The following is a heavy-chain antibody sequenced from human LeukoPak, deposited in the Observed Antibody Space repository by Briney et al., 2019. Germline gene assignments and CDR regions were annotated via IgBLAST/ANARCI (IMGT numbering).Heavy chain of an antibody. V-gene: IGHV4-59*11. CDR2: IYYSGST. CDR1: GGSISSHY. J-gene: IGHJ5*02. D-gene: IGHD6-13*01. CDR3: ARTYSSSPFRGNWFDP. Sequence: SETLSLTCTVSGGSISSHYWSWIRQPPGKGLEWIGYIYYSGSTNYNPSLKSRVTISVDTSKNQFSLKLSSVTAADTAVYYCARTYSSSPFRGNWFDPWGQGTLVTVSS.